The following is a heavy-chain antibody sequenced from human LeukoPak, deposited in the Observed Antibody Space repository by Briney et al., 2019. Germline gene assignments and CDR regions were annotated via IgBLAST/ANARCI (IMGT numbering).Heavy chain of an antibody. D-gene: IGHD3-22*01. CDR2: VLRSGST. V-gene: IGHV4-4*02. J-gene: IGHJ4*02. Sequence: SETLSLTCAVSGGSISSDNWWSWIRQPPGKGLEWIGEVLRSGSTNYNPSLKSRATMSIDTSKNQFSLKLNSVTAADTAVYYCATYYDISGYRFDYWGQGTLVTVSS. CDR3: ATYYDISGYRFDY. CDR1: GGSISSDNW.